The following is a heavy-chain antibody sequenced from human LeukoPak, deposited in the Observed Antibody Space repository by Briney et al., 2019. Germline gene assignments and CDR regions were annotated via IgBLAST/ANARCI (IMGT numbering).Heavy chain of an antibody. CDR1: GFTFSSYA. CDR3: ARQGVSSSWYQFDC. V-gene: IGHV3-23*01. J-gene: IGHJ4*02. Sequence: GGSLRLSCAASGFTFSSYAMSWVRQAPGKGLEWVSAISGSGGSTYYADSVKGRFTISRDNSKNTLYLQMNSLRAEDTAVYYCARQGVSSSWYQFDCWGQGTLVTVSS. D-gene: IGHD6-13*01. CDR2: ISGSGGST.